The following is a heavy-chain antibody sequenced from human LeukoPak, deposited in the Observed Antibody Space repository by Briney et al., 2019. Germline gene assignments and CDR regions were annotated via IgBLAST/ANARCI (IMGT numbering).Heavy chain of an antibody. CDR1: GGSFSGYY. CDR3: ARAPIAVAGNYYYYYGMDV. D-gene: IGHD6-19*01. Sequence: SETLSLTCAVYGGSFSGYYWSWIRQPPGKGLEWIGEINHSGSTNYNPSLKSRVTMSVDTSKNQFSLKLSSVTAADTAVYYCARAPIAVAGNYYYYYGMDVWGQGTTVTVSS. V-gene: IGHV4-34*01. J-gene: IGHJ6*02. CDR2: INHSGST.